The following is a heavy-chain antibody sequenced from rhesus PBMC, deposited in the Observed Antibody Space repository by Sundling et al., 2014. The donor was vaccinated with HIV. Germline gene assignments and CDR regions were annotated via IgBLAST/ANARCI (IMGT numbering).Heavy chain of an antibody. CDR2: ISDSSGSA. Sequence: QVQLQESGPGLVKPSETLSLTCAVSGYSISGDDSWGWVRQPPGKGLEFIGYISDSSGSAYYNPSLKSRVTISTDTSKNHFSLKLTSVTAADTAVYYCARAKGWNYPFDSWGQGVLVSVSS. CDR1: GYSISGDDS. V-gene: IGHV4-99*02. D-gene: IGHD1-1*01. CDR3: ARAKGWNYPFDS. J-gene: IGHJ4*01.